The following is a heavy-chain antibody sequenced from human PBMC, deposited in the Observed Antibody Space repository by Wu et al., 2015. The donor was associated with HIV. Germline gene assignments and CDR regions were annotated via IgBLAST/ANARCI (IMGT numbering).Heavy chain of an antibody. D-gene: IGHD3-3*01. V-gene: IGHV1-69*11. CDR3: AREGEEKNLIEVGYYAYLQI. Sequence: QVQLVQSGAEVKKPGSSVKVSCKASGDTFSRSGISWMRQAPGKGFEWMGRIIPNHGGANYAEKFEGRVTITADEATNTAYMDLSRLRSEDTAVYYCAREGEEKNLIEVGYYAYLQIWGQGSQVTVSS. CDR2: IIPNHGGA. CDR1: GDTFSRSG. J-gene: IGHJ1*01.